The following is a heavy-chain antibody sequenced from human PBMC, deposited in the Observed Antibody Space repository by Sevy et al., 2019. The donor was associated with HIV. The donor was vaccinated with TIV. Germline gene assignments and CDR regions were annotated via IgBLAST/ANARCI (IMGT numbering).Heavy chain of an antibody. J-gene: IGHJ3*02. CDR2: IVVGSDIT. Sequence: ASVKVSCKASGLTFTNSAVQWVRQARGQRLEWIGWIVVGSDITNYAQRFHERVTITRDMSTNTAYMEVSRLRPDDSAVYYCAAEDMTTFGGPLRVFDIWGKGTMVTVSS. D-gene: IGHD3-16*01. CDR1: GLTFTNSA. CDR3: AAEDMTTFGGPLRVFDI. V-gene: IGHV1-58*01.